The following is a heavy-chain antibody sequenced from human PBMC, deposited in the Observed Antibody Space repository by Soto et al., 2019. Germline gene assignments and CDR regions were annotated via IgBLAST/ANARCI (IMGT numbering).Heavy chain of an antibody. CDR3: ARYHYYFWSGYINRFDP. Sequence: DTLSLTCDVYGGSISSTNWWSWVRQPPGKGPAWVGEISHSGSTNYNPSLKSRVTISVNTAKNQFCAKPRSGTPAATALYYCARYHYYFWSGYINRFDPCGQGTLVNV. D-gene: IGHD3-3*01. CDR2: ISHSGST. V-gene: IGHV4-4*02. J-gene: IGHJ5*02. CDR1: GGSISSTNW.